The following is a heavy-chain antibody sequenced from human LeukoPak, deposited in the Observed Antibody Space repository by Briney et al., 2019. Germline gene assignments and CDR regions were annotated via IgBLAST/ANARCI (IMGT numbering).Heavy chain of an antibody. Sequence: WASVKVSCKGSGGTFSSYSTSWVRQAPGQGLEWMGGIIPAFGTAHYAQKFQGRVTFTTDESTTTAYMELRSLRSEDTAVYYCASEGNYDSSGYSRYNYYYTDVWGKGTAVTVSS. CDR3: ASEGNYDSSGYSRYNYYYTDV. CDR2: IIPAFGTA. D-gene: IGHD3-22*01. J-gene: IGHJ6*03. CDR1: GGTFSSYS. V-gene: IGHV1-69*05.